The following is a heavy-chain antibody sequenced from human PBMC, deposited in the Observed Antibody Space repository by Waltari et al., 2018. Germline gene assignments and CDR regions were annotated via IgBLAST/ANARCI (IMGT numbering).Heavy chain of an antibody. J-gene: IGHJ6*02. CDR2: ISSSGSTI. V-gene: IGHV3-48*03. Sequence: EVQLVEPGGGLVQPGGSLSLSCAALGFTSSSYEMNVVRQAPGKGLEWVSYISSSGSTIYYADSVKGRFTISRDNAKNSLYLQMNSLRAEDTAVYYCARVDYYGMDVWGQGTTVTVSS. CDR3: ARVDYYGMDV. CDR1: GFTSSSYE.